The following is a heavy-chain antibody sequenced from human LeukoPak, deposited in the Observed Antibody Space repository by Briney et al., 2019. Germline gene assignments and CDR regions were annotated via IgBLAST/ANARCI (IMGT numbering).Heavy chain of an antibody. D-gene: IGHD4-23*01. CDR1: GFTFSSYG. Sequence: GRSLRLSCAASGFTFSSYGMHWVRQAPGKGLEWVAVISYDGSNKYYADSVQGRFTISRDNSKNTLYLQMNSLRAEDTAVYYCAKDRYGGNAFDYWGQGTMVTVSS. J-gene: IGHJ4*02. V-gene: IGHV3-30*18. CDR3: AKDRYGGNAFDY. CDR2: ISYDGSNK.